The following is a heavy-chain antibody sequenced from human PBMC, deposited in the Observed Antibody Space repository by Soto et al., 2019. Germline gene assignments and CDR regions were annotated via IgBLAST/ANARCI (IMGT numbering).Heavy chain of an antibody. CDR3: AKGGSGYHMYYFDY. V-gene: IGHV3-30*18. Sequence: GGSLSLSCAASGFTFSSYGMHWVRQAPGKGLEWVAVISYDGSNKYYADSVKGRFTISRDNSKNTLYLQMNSLRAEDTAVYYCAKGGSGYHMYYFDYWGQGTLVTVSS. D-gene: IGHD3-22*01. J-gene: IGHJ4*02. CDR2: ISYDGSNK. CDR1: GFTFSSYG.